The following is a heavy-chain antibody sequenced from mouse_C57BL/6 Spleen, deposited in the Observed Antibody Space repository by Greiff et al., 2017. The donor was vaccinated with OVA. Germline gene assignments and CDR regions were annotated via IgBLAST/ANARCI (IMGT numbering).Heavy chain of an antibody. V-gene: IGHV1-64*01. CDR3: ARSHTTCLDY. CDR2: IHPNSGST. Sequence: QVQLQQSGAELVKPGASVKLSCKASGYTFTSYWMHWVKQRPGQGLEWIGMIHPNSGSTNYNEKFKSKATLSVDTSSSTAYMQLSNLTSEDSAVYDCARSHTTCLDYWGQGTTLTVSS. D-gene: IGHD2-12*01. CDR1: GYTFTSYW. J-gene: IGHJ2*01.